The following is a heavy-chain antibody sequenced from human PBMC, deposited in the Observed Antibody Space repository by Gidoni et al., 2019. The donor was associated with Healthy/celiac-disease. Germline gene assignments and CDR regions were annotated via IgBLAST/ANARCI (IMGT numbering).Heavy chain of an antibody. Sequence: EVQLVESGGGLIQPGGSLRLSCAASGFTVSRNYMSWVRQAPGKGLEWVSVIYSGGSTYYADSVKGRFTISRDNSKNTLYLQMNSLRAEDTAVYYCARQPHDFWSGYPFDYWGQGTLVTVSS. CDR3: ARQPHDFWSGYPFDY. J-gene: IGHJ4*02. CDR1: GFTVSRNY. D-gene: IGHD3-3*01. CDR2: IYSGGST. V-gene: IGHV3-53*01.